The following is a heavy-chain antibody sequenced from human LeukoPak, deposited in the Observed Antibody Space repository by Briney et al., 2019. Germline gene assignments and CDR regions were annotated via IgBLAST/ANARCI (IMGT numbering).Heavy chain of an antibody. CDR1: GGSISSSSYY. CDR2: VSYSGTT. CDR3: ARVGIIIVIRRVSGYYMDV. V-gene: IGHV4-39*01. D-gene: IGHD1-26*01. Sequence: SETLSLTCTVSGGSISSSSYYWGWIREPPGKGLEWIGSVSYSGTTYYNPSLKSRVTISVDTSRNQFSLKLNSVTAADTAVYYCARVGIIIVIRRVSGYYMDVWGKGTTVTISS. J-gene: IGHJ6*03.